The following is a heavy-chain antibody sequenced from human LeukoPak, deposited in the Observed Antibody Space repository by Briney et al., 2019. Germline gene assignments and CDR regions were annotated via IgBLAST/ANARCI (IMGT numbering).Heavy chain of an antibody. CDR1: GFTLITYA. V-gene: IGHV3-23*01. CDR3: AKDGGYFFDS. J-gene: IGHJ4*02. Sequence: GGSLRLSCAASGFTLITYAMSWVRQTPGKGLEWVSRISGGVGSTYYADSVKGRFTISRDNFQNTLYLQMDSLRAEDTAICYCAKDGGYFFDSWGQGTLVTVSS. CDR2: ISGGVGST.